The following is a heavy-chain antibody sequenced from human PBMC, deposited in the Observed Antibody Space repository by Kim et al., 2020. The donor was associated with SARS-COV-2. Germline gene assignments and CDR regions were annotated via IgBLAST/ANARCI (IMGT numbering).Heavy chain of an antibody. CDR1: GGSISSYY. Sequence: SETLSLTCTVSGGSISSYYWSWIRQPPGKGLEWIGYIYYSGSTNYNPSLKSRVTISVDTSKNQFSLKLSSVTAADTAVYYCATVGMVRGVRGHYYYYYGMDVWGQGTTVTVSS. CDR3: ATVGMVRGVRGHYYYYYGMDV. D-gene: IGHD3-10*01. CDR2: IYYSGST. J-gene: IGHJ6*02. V-gene: IGHV4-59*01.